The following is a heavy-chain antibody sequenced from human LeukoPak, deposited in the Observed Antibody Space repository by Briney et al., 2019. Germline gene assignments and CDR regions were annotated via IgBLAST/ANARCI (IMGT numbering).Heavy chain of an antibody. J-gene: IGHJ5*02. D-gene: IGHD2-2*01. CDR3: ARAPAHCSSTSCYARWFDP. CDR1: GGSISSYY. CDR2: IYYSGST. Sequence: PSETLSLTCTVSGGSISSYYWSWIRQPPGKGLEWIGSIYYSGSTYYNPSLKSRVTISVDTSKNQFSLKLSSVTAADTAVYYCARAPAHCSSTSCYARWFDPWGQGTLVTVSS. V-gene: IGHV4-59*12.